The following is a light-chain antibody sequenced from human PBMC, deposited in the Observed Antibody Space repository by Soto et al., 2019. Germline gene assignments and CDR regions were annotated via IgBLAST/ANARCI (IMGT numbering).Light chain of an antibody. CDR3: QQYASSPLT. CDR2: GAS. Sequence: EIVLTQSPGTLSVSPGERATLSCRASQSVGRNYLAWYQQKPGQAPRLLIYGASSRATGIPDRFSGSGSGTDFTLTISRLEPEDFAVYYCQQYASSPLTFGGVTKVETK. CDR1: QSVGRNY. V-gene: IGKV3-20*01. J-gene: IGKJ4*01.